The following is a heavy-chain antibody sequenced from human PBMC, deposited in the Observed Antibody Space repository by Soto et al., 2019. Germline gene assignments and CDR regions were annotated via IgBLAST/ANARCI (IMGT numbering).Heavy chain of an antibody. V-gene: IGHV3-21*01. CDR3: ARGPDCSSTSCYVGHYYYYGMDA. Sequence: GGSLRLSCAASGFTFSSYSMNWVRQAPGKGLEWVSSISSSSSYIYYADSVKGRFTISRDNAKNSLYLQMNSLRAEDTAVYYCARGPDCSSTSCYVGHYYYYGMDAWGQGTLVTVSS. D-gene: IGHD2-2*01. J-gene: IGHJ6*02. CDR2: ISSSSSYI. CDR1: GFTFSSYS.